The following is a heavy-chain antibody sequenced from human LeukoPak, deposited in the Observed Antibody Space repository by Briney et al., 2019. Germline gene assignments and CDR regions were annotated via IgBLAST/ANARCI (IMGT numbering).Heavy chain of an antibody. Sequence: QPGRSLRLSCAASGFTFSSYGMHWVRQAPGKGLEWVSSISGSGGSGSGGRIYYRDSVKGRFTISRDNSKNTLYLQMNSLGAEDTAVYYCAKDVKTVWFGDLVRSTKPYPHYWGQGTLVTVSS. J-gene: IGHJ4*02. CDR3: AKDVKTVWFGDLVRSTKPYPHY. V-gene: IGHV3-23*01. CDR2: ISGSGGSGSGGRI. D-gene: IGHD3-10*01. CDR1: GFTFSSYG.